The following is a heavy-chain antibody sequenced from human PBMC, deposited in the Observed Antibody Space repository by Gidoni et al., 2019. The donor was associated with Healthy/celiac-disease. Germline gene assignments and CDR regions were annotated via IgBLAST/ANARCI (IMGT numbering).Heavy chain of an antibody. CDR2: INPNSGGT. V-gene: IGHV1-2*02. J-gene: IGHJ5*02. Sequence: QVQLVQSGAEVKKPGASVKVSCKASGYTFPGYYMHWVRQAPGQGLEWMGWINPNSGGTKYAQKFQGRVTMTRDTSISTAYMELSRLRSDDTAVYYCARGPPLEGYYYDSIGSRARARNWFDPWGQGTLVTVSS. D-gene: IGHD3-22*01. CDR1: GYTFPGYY. CDR3: ARGPPLEGYYYDSIGSRARARNWFDP.